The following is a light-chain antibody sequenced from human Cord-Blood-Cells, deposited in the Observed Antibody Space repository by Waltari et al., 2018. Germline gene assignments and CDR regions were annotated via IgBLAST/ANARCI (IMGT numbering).Light chain of an antibody. V-gene: IGLV2-18*02. Sequence: QSALTPPPSVYGSAGQSVPISCTRHSSAVGSYNRVSWYQQPPGTAPKLMIYEVSNRPSGVPDRFSGSKSGNTASLTISGLQAEDEADYYCSSYTSSSTLVFGGGTKLTVL. CDR2: EVS. CDR1: SSAVGSYNR. J-gene: IGLJ2*01. CDR3: SSYTSSSTLV.